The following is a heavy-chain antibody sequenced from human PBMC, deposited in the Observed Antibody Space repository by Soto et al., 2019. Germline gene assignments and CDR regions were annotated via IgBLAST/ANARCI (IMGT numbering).Heavy chain of an antibody. CDR1: GYTFTSYY. CDR3: ARDPNDSSAYYHHYYYGMDV. V-gene: IGHV1-3*01. D-gene: IGHD3-22*01. Sequence: ASVKVCCKASGYTFTSYYLHWVRQARGQGLEWTGWINAGNGNTNYSEKFQGRVTITRDTSASTAYLELSSLRSEDTAVYYCARDPNDSSAYYHHYYYGMDVWGQGTTVTVSS. CDR2: INAGNGNT. J-gene: IGHJ6*02.